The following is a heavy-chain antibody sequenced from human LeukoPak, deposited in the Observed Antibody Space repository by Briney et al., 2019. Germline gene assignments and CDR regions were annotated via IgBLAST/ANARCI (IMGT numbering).Heavy chain of an antibody. CDR2: IYWDDDK. D-gene: IGHD2-15*01. Sequence: SGPTLLHPTPTLTLTCTFSGFALGTRGEGVGWMRQPPGKALEWLSLIYWDDDKRYPPSLKSRLTITNDTSKDQVVLTLTNMDPVDTATYYCAHRRPYSEYFQHWGQGTLVTVSS. CDR3: AHRRPYSEYFQH. J-gene: IGHJ1*01. CDR1: GFALGTRGEG. V-gene: IGHV2-5*02.